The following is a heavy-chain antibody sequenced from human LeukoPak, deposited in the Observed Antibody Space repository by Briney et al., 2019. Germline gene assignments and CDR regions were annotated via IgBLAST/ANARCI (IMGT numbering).Heavy chain of an antibody. CDR3: ARVVWGGDFHYSLDV. D-gene: IGHD7-27*01. CDR2: IYMSGST. CDR1: GGSIRSGTDY. Sequence: SETLSLSCTVSGGSIRSGTDYWSRIRQPAGKGVEWIGRIYMSGSTDYNPSFKSRVTMSVDTSKNQVSLKLRSVTAADTAVYYCARVVWGGDFHYSLDVWGKGTTVIVSS. J-gene: IGHJ6*03. V-gene: IGHV4-61*02.